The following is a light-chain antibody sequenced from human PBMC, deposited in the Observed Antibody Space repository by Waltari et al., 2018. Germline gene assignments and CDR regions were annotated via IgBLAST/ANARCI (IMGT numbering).Light chain of an antibody. Sequence: QSVLTQPPSVSGAPGQRVTIPCSGTKSNIGADFDVHWYQHVPGTAPKLLPHSLSNRPSGVSARFSGVKSGASASLVITGLQAEDEAMYYCQSDDTTLSAVVFGGGTRLTV. CDR2: SLS. CDR1: KSNIGADFD. CDR3: QSDDTTLSAVV. V-gene: IGLV1-40*01. J-gene: IGLJ2*01.